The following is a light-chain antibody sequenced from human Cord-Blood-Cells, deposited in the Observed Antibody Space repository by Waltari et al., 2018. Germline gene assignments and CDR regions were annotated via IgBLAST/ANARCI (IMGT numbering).Light chain of an antibody. CDR3: LSADSSGTYKCWV. Sequence: SYELTQPPSVSVSLAHLPMLTSPCAAFPKKYAFSYHQKPGQFPVLVIYKDSERPSGIPERFSGSSSGTIVTLTISGVQAEDEADYYCLSADSSGTYKCWVFGGGTKLTVL. J-gene: IGLJ3*02. V-gene: IGLV3-16*01. CDR1: AFPKKY. CDR2: KDS.